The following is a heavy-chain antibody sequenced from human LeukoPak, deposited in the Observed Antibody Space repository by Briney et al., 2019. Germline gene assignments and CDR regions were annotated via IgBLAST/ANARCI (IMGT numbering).Heavy chain of an antibody. CDR2: ISGSGGNA. Sequence: GGSLRLSCAASGFTFNNYGMSWVRQAPGKGLEWVSGISGSGGNAYYRDSVKGRFTISRDNFKNTLHLQMNSLRAEDTAVYYCAKIWNPITMVRGVIDYWGQGTLVTVSS. D-gene: IGHD3-10*01. CDR3: AKIWNPITMVRGVIDY. J-gene: IGHJ4*02. V-gene: IGHV3-23*01. CDR1: GFTFNNYG.